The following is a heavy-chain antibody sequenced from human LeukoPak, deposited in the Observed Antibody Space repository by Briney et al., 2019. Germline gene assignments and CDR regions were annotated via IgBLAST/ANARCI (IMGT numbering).Heavy chain of an antibody. CDR2: ISSHSIYI. Sequence: PGGSLRLPCAASGFTFRTYSMNWVRQAPGKGLEWVSTISSHSIYIYYADSVKGRFTISRDNAKNLLYLQMDSLRADDTAVYYCARDSGPADPEAFDIWGQGTMVTVSS. D-gene: IGHD1-14*01. CDR3: ARDSGPADPEAFDI. V-gene: IGHV3-21*01. J-gene: IGHJ3*02. CDR1: GFTFRTYS.